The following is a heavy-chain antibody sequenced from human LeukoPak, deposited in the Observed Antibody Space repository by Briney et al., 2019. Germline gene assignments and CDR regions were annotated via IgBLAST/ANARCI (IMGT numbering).Heavy chain of an antibody. V-gene: IGHV4-30-2*01. D-gene: IGHD6-19*01. Sequence: SETLSLTCAVSGGSISSGGYSWSWIRQPPGKGLEWIGYIYHSGSTYYNPSLKSRVTISVDRPKNQFSLKLSSVTAADTAVYYCASRIAVAGTQYFQHWGQGTLVTVSS. J-gene: IGHJ1*01. CDR3: ASRIAVAGTQYFQH. CDR1: GGSISSGGYS. CDR2: IYHSGST.